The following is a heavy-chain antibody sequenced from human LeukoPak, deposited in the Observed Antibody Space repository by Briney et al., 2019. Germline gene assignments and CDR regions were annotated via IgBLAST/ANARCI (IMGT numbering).Heavy chain of an antibody. D-gene: IGHD2-2*01. CDR1: GYTFTSYG. CDR3: ARDPGYCSSTSCKYNWFDP. Sequence: GASVKVFCKASGYTFTSYGISWVRQAPGQGLEWMGWISAYNGNTNYAQKLQGRVTMTTDTSTSTAYMELRSLRSDDTAVYYCARDPGYCSSTSCKYNWFDPWGQGTLVTVSS. CDR2: ISAYNGNT. J-gene: IGHJ5*02. V-gene: IGHV1-18*01.